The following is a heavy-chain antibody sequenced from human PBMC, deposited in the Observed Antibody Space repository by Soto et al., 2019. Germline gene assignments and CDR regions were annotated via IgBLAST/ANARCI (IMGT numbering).Heavy chain of an antibody. J-gene: IGHJ3*02. CDR3: AADSYIVVVPAAMLALDI. Sequence: SVKVSCKASGFTFTSSAVQWVRQARGQRLEWIGWIVVGSGNTNYAQKFQERVTITRDMSTSTAYMELSSLRSEDTAVYYCAADSYIVVVPAAMLALDIWGQGTMVIVSS. V-gene: IGHV1-58*01. CDR1: GFTFTSSA. D-gene: IGHD2-2*01. CDR2: IVVGSGNT.